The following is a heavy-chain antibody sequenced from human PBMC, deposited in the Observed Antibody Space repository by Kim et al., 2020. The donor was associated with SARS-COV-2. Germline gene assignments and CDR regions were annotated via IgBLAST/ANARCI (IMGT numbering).Heavy chain of an antibody. D-gene: IGHD4-17*01. J-gene: IGHJ4*02. V-gene: IGHV3-23*01. Sequence: AGSVEGRFTVARDNSKNTLYLQMSSLRAEDTAVYYCAKAGTPNDYGDYFDYWGQGTLVTVSS. CDR3: AKAGTPNDYGDYFDY.